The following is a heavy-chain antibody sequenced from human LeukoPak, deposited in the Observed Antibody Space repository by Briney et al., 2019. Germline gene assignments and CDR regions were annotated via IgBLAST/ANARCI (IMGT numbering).Heavy chain of an antibody. J-gene: IGHJ4*02. D-gene: IGHD6-13*01. CDR3: ARGPASSWYPGDFDY. V-gene: IGHV1-2*02. CDR2: INPNSGGT. CDR1: GYTFTSYY. Sequence: ASVKVSCKASGYTFTSYYMHWVRQAPGQGLEWMGWINPNSGGTNYAQKFQGRVTMTRDTSISTAYMELSRLRSDDTAVYYCARGPASSWYPGDFDYWGQGTLVTVSS.